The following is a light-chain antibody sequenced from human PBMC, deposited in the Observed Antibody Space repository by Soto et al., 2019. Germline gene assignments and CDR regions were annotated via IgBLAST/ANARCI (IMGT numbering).Light chain of an antibody. CDR2: DAS. Sequence: EIVVTQSPATLSLSPGERATLSCRASQSVSSYLAWYQQKPGQAPRLLIYDASNRATGIPARFSGSGSGTDFTLTISSLEPGDFAVYYCQQRSNWQGATFGGGTKVEIK. CDR3: QQRSNWQGAT. J-gene: IGKJ4*01. V-gene: IGKV3-11*01. CDR1: QSVSSY.